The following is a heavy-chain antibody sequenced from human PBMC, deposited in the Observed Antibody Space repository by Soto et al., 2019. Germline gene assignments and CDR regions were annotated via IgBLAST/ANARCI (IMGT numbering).Heavy chain of an antibody. CDR1: GDTFTSYD. J-gene: IGHJ3*01. CDR2: MNPNSGNT. Sequence: ASVEVCCEASGDTFTSYDMNWVRQATGQGLEWMGWMNPNSGNTGYAQKFQGRVTITADESTSTAFMELSSLRSEDTAVYFCARDRRVGGTYPIDASDVWGHGTMVTVSS. V-gene: IGHV1-8*01. CDR3: ARDRRVGGTYPIDASDV. D-gene: IGHD3-16*02.